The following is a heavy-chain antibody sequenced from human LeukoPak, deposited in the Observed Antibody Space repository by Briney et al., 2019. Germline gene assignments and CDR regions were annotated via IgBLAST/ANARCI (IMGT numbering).Heavy chain of an antibody. J-gene: IGHJ4*02. V-gene: IGHV1-69*13. D-gene: IGHD6-19*01. CDR1: GGTFSSYA. CDR3: APTVLRGAVAGTIDY. Sequence: SVKVSCKASGGTFSSYAISWVRQAPGQGLEWMGGIIPIFGTANYAQKFQGRVTITADESTSTAYMKLSSLRSEDTAVYYCAPTVLRGAVAGTIDYWGQGTLVTVSS. CDR2: IIPIFGTA.